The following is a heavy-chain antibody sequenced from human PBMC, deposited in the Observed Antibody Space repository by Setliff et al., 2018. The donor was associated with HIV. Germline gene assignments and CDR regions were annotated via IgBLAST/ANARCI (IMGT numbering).Heavy chain of an antibody. CDR3: TTDHGEWELRSTQAHRSQTIDY. J-gene: IGHJ4*02. Sequence: GGSLRLSCTASGLKLSFSFAWLSWVRQVPGKGLEWVGRIKRKSDGGTADYGAPVQGRFTISRDDSKKTLYLQMNSLKTEDTAVYYCTTDHGEWELRSTQAHRSQTIDYWGQGTLVTVSS. CDR1: GLKLSFSFAW. CDR2: IKRKSDGGTA. V-gene: IGHV3-15*01. D-gene: IGHD1-26*01.